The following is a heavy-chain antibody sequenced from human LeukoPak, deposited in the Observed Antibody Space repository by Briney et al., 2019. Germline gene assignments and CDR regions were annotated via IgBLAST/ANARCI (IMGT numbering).Heavy chain of an antibody. CDR1: GFTFSSYG. J-gene: IGHJ4*02. CDR3: ARGLDNYDILTGYLN. CDR2: IKQDGSEK. V-gene: IGHV3-7*01. Sequence: PGGSLRLSCAASGFTFSSYGMSWVRQAPGKGLEWVANIKQDGSEKYYVDSVKGRFTISRDNAKNSLYLQMDSLRPEDTAMYYCARGLDNYDILTGYLNWGKGTPVAVSS. D-gene: IGHD3-9*01.